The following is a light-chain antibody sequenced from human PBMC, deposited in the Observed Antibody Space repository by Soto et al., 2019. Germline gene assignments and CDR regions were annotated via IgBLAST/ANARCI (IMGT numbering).Light chain of an antibody. V-gene: IGKV1-9*01. J-gene: IGKJ4*01. CDR2: AAS. Sequence: DIPLTQSPYFLSASVGDRVTITCRASQGITSYLAWYQQKPGKAPKLLIYAASNLQSRVPSRFSGSGSGTEFTLTISSLQPEDFATYYCKQINSYPLTFGGGTKVEIK. CDR3: KQINSYPLT. CDR1: QGITSY.